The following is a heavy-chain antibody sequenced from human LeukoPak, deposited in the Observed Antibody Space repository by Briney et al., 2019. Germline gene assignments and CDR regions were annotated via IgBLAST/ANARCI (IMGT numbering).Heavy chain of an antibody. J-gene: IGHJ4*02. CDR2: IKPNSGGT. V-gene: IGHV1-2*02. Sequence: ASVKVSCKASGYTFTGYYMHWVRQAPGQGLEWMGWIKPNSGGTNYAQKFQGRVTMTRDTSISTAYMELSRLRSDDTAVYYCARAHPLTMVRGVIGDSFDYWGQGTLVTVSS. D-gene: IGHD3-10*01. CDR1: GYTFTGYY. CDR3: ARAHPLTMVRGVIGDSFDY.